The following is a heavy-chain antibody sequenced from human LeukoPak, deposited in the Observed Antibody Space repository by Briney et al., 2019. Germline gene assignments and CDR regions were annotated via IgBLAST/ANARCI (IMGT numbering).Heavy chain of an antibody. V-gene: IGHV4-39*01. D-gene: IGHD4-11*01. J-gene: IGHJ4*02. Sequence: PSETLSLTCTVSVGSTSSSSSYWGWIRQPPGKGLEWIGRIYYSGSTYNNPSLKSRVTISVATSKNQFSLKLSSVIASDTAVYYCARQWTTVTDYWGQGTLVTVSS. CDR3: ARQWTTVTDY. CDR1: VGSTSSSSSY. CDR2: IYYSGST.